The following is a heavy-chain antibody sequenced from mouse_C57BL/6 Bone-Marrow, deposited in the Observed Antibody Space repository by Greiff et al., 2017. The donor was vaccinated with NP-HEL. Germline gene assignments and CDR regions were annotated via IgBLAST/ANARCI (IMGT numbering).Heavy chain of an antibody. Sequence: EVKLVESGGGLVQPGGSMKLSCVASGFTFSNYWMNWVRQSPEKGLEWVAQIRLKSDNYATHYAESVKGRFTISRDDSKSSVYLQMNNLRAEDTGIYYCTTFYYGNYGAMDYWGQGTSVTVSS. CDR2: IRLKSDNYAT. CDR1: GFTFSNYW. D-gene: IGHD2-1*01. CDR3: TTFYYGNYGAMDY. J-gene: IGHJ4*01. V-gene: IGHV6-3*01.